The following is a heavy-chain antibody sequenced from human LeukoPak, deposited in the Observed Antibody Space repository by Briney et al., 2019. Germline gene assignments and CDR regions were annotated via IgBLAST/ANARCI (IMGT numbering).Heavy chain of an antibody. J-gene: IGHJ4*02. CDR3: ASNWGGDEYYFDY. CDR2: IYYSGST. D-gene: IGHD7-27*01. Sequence: SETLSLTCTVSGASISSYYWGWIRQPPGKGLEWIASIYYSGSTYYNPSLKSRVTISVDTSKNQFSLRLSSVTAADTAVYYCASNWGGDEYYFDYWGQGSLVTVSS. V-gene: IGHV4-39*01. CDR1: GASISSYY.